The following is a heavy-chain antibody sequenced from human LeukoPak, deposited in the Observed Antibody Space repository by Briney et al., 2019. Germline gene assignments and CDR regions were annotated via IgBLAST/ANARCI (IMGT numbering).Heavy chain of an antibody. D-gene: IGHD3-22*01. V-gene: IGHV3-30-3*01. CDR1: GFTFSSYA. Sequence: HPGGSLRLSCAASGFTFSSYAIHGVRQAPGKGLEWVAVIAYDGGNKYYADSVKGRFTISRDNSKNTLFLQMNSLRAEDTAVYYCARDSSPWYYYDRSGSNGFDPWGQGTLVTVSP. CDR2: IAYDGGNK. CDR3: ARDSSPWYYYDRSGSNGFDP. J-gene: IGHJ5*02.